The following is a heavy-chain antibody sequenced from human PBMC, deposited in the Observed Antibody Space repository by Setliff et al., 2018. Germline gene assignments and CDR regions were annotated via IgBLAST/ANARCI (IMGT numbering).Heavy chain of an antibody. CDR2: IYYRRTT. V-gene: IGHV4-59*01. CDR3: AAVGIDAGGGWFDP. J-gene: IGHJ5*02. Sequence: SETLSLTCTVSGGFIRDYYWSWIRQSPGKGLEWIGYIYYRRTTNYNSSLKSRVTISIDMSKNQFSLKLSSATAADTAVYFCAAVGIDAGGGWFDPWGHGIPVTVSS. D-gene: IGHD1-26*01. CDR1: GGFIRDYY.